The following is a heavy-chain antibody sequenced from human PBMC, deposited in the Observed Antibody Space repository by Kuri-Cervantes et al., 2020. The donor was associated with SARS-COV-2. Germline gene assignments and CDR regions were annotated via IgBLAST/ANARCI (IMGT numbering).Heavy chain of an antibody. CDR3: AKSLGVLSSQLVL. D-gene: IGHD6-13*01. V-gene: IGHV3-23*01. Sequence: GESLKISCAASGFTFSSYAMSWVRQAPGKGLEWVSAISGSGGSTYYADSVKGRFTISRDNSKNTLYLQMNSLRAEDTAVYYCAKSLGVLSSQLVLWGQGTLVTVSS. J-gene: IGHJ4*02. CDR1: GFTFSSYA. CDR2: ISGSGGST.